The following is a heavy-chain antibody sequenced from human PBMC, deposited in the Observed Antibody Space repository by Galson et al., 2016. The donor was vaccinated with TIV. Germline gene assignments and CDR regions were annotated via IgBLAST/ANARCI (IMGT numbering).Heavy chain of an antibody. CDR1: GFTFRSYA. Sequence: SLRLSCAASGFTFRSYAMSWVRQAPGKGLEWVSVISGGGGSTIYTDSVKGRFTISRDNSQSTLYLQMNSLRVEDTGSYYCATSWGNIAAAGRNWFDPWGQGTLVTVSS. CDR3: ATSWGNIAAAGRNWFDP. J-gene: IGHJ5*02. V-gene: IGHV3-23*01. CDR2: ISGGGGST. D-gene: IGHD6-13*01.